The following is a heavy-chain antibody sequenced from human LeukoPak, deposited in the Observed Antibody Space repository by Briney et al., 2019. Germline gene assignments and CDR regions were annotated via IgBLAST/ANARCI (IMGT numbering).Heavy chain of an antibody. Sequence: SLKVSCKTSEDIFSSYTISWVRQAPGQGLQWMGRIIPIIRQTKYSQKFQGRVTITADKSTSTVYMDLSGLTSDDTALYFCARGLNSGMTDYWGQGTLVTVSS. CDR1: EDIFSSYT. CDR2: IIPIIRQT. J-gene: IGHJ4*02. CDR3: ARGLNSGMTDY. V-gene: IGHV1-69*08. D-gene: IGHD1-26*01.